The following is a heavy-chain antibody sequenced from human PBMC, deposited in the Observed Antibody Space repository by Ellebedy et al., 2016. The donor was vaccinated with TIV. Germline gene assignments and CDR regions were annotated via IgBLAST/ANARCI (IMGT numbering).Heavy chain of an antibody. V-gene: IGHV3-7*03. CDR3: VRDLHWSYFD. J-gene: IGHJ4*02. Sequence: GESLKIPCAASGFTFSLNWMYWVRQAAGKGLDWVANIKEDGSEEYYVDSVKGRFTISRDNAKNSLYLQMNSLRAEDTAVYYCVRDLHWSYFDWGQGTLVTVSS. CDR2: IKEDGSEE. D-gene: IGHD1-26*01. CDR1: GFTFSLNW.